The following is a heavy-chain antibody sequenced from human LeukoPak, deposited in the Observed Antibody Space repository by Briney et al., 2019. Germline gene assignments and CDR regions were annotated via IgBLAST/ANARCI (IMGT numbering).Heavy chain of an antibody. CDR2: ISYDGSNK. V-gene: IGHV3-30*03. CDR3: ARDSVNYYDSSGYADY. J-gene: IGHJ4*02. Sequence: GGSLRLSCAASGFTFSSYGMHWVRQAPGKGLEWVAVISYDGSNKYYADSVKGRFTISRDNSKNTLYLQMNSLRAEDTAVYYCARDSVNYYDSSGYADYWGQGTLVTVSS. CDR1: GFTFSSYG. D-gene: IGHD3-22*01.